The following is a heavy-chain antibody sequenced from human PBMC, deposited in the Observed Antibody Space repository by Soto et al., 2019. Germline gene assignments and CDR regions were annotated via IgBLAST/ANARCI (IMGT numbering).Heavy chain of an antibody. Sequence: ASVKVFCKASGYTFTNYDINWLRQATGQGLEWMGWMNPYTGDTGYAQNFQGRVTMTRNTSISTAYMELSSLRVEDTAVYYCARVKHDFWSGSTVNWGQGTLVTVSS. CDR1: GYTFTNYD. V-gene: IGHV1-8*01. CDR3: ARVKHDFWSGSTVN. D-gene: IGHD3-3*01. CDR2: MNPYTGDT. J-gene: IGHJ4*02.